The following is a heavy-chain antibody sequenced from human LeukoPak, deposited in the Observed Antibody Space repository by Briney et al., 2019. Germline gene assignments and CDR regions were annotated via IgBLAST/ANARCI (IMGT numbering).Heavy chain of an antibody. CDR1: GFTFNAYN. CDR2: ISSSGLYI. D-gene: IGHD3-22*01. J-gene: IGHJ4*02. CDR3: ATLRRSTYYYDSTDYYEDC. V-gene: IGHV3-21*01. Sequence: GGSLRLSCAASGFTFNAYNMNWVRQAPGKGLEWVSSISSSGLYIYYADSLKGRFTIPRDNAKSSLYLQMNSLRAEDTAVYYCATLRRSTYYYDSTDYYEDCWGQGTLVTVSS.